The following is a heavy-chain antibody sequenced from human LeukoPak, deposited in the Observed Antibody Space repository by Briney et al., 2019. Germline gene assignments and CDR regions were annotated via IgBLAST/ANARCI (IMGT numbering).Heavy chain of an antibody. J-gene: IGHJ6*02. CDR2: IKSKSGGT. V-gene: IGHV1-2*02. D-gene: IGHD3-16*01. CDR3: ARDLDGMDV. Sequence: GASVKVSCKASGYTFTGYYMHWVRQAPGQGLEWMGWIKSKSGGTNYAQKFQGRVTMTRDPSISTVYMELSRLRSDDTAMYYCARDLDGMDVWGQGTTVTVSS. CDR1: GYTFTGYY.